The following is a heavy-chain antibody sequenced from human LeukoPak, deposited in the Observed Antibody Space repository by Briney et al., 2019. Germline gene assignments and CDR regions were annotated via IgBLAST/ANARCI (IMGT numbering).Heavy chain of an antibody. Sequence: GGSLRLSCAASGFTFSSYWMSWVRQAPGKGLEWVANIKEDGSAEFYVDSVKGRFTISRDNAKNSLFLQMNSLRAEDAAVYYCARDGPHSSSSGFDYWGQGTLVTVSS. V-gene: IGHV3-7*01. J-gene: IGHJ4*02. CDR3: ARDGPHSSSSGFDY. CDR1: GFTFSSYW. D-gene: IGHD6-6*01. CDR2: IKEDGSAE.